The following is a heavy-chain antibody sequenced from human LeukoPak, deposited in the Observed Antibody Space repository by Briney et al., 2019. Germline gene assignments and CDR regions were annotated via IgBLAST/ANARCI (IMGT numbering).Heavy chain of an antibody. V-gene: IGHV3-30*02. CDR3: ARQSYCSGGSCYSPKIDY. D-gene: IGHD2-15*01. Sequence: GGSLRLSCAASGFTFSSYGMHWVRQAPGKGLEWVAFIRYDGSNKYYADSVKGRFTISRDNSKNTLYLQMNSLRAEDTAVYYCARQSYCSGGSCYSPKIDYWGQGTLVTVSS. CDR2: IRYDGSNK. CDR1: GFTFSSYG. J-gene: IGHJ4*02.